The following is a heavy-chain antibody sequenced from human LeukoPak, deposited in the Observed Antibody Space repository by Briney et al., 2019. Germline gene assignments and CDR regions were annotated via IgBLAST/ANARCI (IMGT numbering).Heavy chain of an antibody. CDR3: ARGSAIWGSYFDY. D-gene: IGHD3-16*01. J-gene: IGHJ4*02. Sequence: SVKVSCKASGGTFSSYAISWVRQAPGQGLEWMGRIIPIFGTANYAQKFQGRVTITTDESTSTAYMELSSLRSEDTAVYYCARGSAIWGSYFDYWGQGTLVTVSS. CDR1: GGTFSSYA. V-gene: IGHV1-69*05. CDR2: IIPIFGTA.